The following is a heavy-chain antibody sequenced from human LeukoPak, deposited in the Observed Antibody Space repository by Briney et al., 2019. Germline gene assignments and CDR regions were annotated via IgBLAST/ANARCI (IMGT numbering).Heavy chain of an antibody. V-gene: IGHV3-11*04. J-gene: IGHJ3*02. CDR1: GFTFNYYY. Sequence: GGSLRLSCAASGFTFNYYYISWIRQAPGMGLEWVAYISSSGNTKYYADSVKGRFTISRDNAKNSLSLQLTSLRAEDTALYYCARFQSRMTHDAFDIWGQGTMVIVSS. CDR2: ISSSGNTK. CDR3: ARFQSRMTHDAFDI.